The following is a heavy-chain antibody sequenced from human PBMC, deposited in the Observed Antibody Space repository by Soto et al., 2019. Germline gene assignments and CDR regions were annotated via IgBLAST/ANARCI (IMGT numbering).Heavy chain of an antibody. CDR3: ARLLQFLEWLLHFDI. Sequence: GESLKISCKGSGYSFTSYWIGWVRQMPGKGLEWMGIIYPGDSDTRYSPSFQGQVTISADKSISTAYLQWSSLKASDTAMYYCARLLQFLEWLLHFDIWGQGTMVTVSS. D-gene: IGHD3-3*01. CDR2: IYPGDSDT. V-gene: IGHV5-51*01. J-gene: IGHJ3*02. CDR1: GYSFTSYW.